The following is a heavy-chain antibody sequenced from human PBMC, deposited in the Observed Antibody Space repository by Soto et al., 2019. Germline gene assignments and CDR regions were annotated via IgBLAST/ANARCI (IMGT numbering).Heavy chain of an antibody. J-gene: IGHJ4*02. CDR2: ISGDSGSI. CDR1: GSTFEEYA. CDR3: AKIVAPHSLVPVFDQ. Sequence: EVQLVESGGGLVEPGRSLRLSCVASGSTFEEYAVPWVRQAPGKGLEWVSGISGDSGSINYAASVRGRFTVSRDNAKNSLYLHMTSRGFEDTDFDYCAKIVAPHSLVPVFDQWGQGALVTVSS. D-gene: IGHD2-21*01. V-gene: IGHV3-9*01.